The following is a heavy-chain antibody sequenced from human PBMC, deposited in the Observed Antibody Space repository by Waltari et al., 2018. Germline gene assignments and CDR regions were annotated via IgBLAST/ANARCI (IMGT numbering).Heavy chain of an antibody. CDR3: AKDLRSGGLPYYYYYGMDV. CDR1: GFDFRSNG. D-gene: IGHD3-10*01. CDR2: ILNNGRQK. J-gene: IGHJ6*02. Sequence: QVQLVESGGGVVQPGRSLRLSCAASGFDFRSNGMHWVRQAPGKGLEWVASILNNGRQKYYGDTVKGRVTISRDNSNNTLNLQMNSLRSEDSAVYYCAKDLRSGGLPYYYYYGMDVWGQGTTVIVSS. V-gene: IGHV3-30*18.